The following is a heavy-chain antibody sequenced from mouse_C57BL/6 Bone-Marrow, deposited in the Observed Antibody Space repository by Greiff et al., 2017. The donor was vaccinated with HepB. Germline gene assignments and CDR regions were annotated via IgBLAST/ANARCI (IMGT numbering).Heavy chain of an antibody. D-gene: IGHD2-1*01. Sequence: QVQLKESGAELVKPGASVKMSCKASGYTFTTYPIEWMKQNHGKSLEWIGNFHPYNDDTKYNEKFKGKASLTVEKSSSTVYLELSRLTSDDSAVYYCARRGNYPGRYFDYWGQGTTLTVSS. CDR3: ARRGNYPGRYFDY. J-gene: IGHJ2*01. CDR2: FHPYNDDT. V-gene: IGHV1-47*01. CDR1: GYTFTTYP.